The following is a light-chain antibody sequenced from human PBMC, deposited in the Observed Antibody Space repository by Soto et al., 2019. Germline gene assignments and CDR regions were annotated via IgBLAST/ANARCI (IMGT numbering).Light chain of an antibody. CDR3: SSYAGSGNGV. CDR1: SSDVGGYNF. J-gene: IGLJ2*01. V-gene: IGLV2-8*01. CDR2: GVS. Sequence: QSALTQPPSASGSPGQSVTISCTGTSSDVGGYNFVSWYQQHPGKAPKLIISGVSERPSGVPDRFSGSKSDNTASLTVSGLQAEDEADYYCSSYAGSGNGVFGGGTKLTVL.